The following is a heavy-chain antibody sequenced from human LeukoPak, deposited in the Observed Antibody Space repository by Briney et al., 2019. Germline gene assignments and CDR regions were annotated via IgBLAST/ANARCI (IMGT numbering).Heavy chain of an antibody. V-gene: IGHV3-21*01. J-gene: IGHJ4*02. CDR2: ISSSSSYI. CDR1: GFTFSSYS. D-gene: IGHD5-12*01. CDR3: ARARSGYDFIIDY. Sequence: GGSLRLSCAASGFTFSSYSMNWVRQAPGKGLEWVSSISSSSSYIYYADSAKGRFTISRDNAKNSLYLQMNSLRAEDTAVYYCARARSGYDFIIDYWGQGTLVTVSS.